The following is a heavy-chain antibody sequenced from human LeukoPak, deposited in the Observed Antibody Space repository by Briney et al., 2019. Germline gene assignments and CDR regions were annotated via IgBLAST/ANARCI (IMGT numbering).Heavy chain of an antibody. D-gene: IGHD2-8*01. V-gene: IGHV3-21*01. Sequence: GGSLRLSCAASGFTFTTYNMNWVRQAPGKRLEWVSSITSSSSYTFYAGSVKGRFSISRDNSKNTLYLQMNSLRAEDTAVYYCAKDRCSNGIGCLYYYMDVWGKGTTVTISS. J-gene: IGHJ6*04. CDR3: AKDRCSNGIGCLYYYMDV. CDR1: GFTFTTYN. CDR2: ITSSSSYT.